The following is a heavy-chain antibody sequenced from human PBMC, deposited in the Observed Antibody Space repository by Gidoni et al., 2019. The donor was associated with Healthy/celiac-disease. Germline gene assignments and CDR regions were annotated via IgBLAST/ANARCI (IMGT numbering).Heavy chain of an antibody. V-gene: IGHV4-4*02. CDR1: GGSISSSNW. Sequence: QVQLQESCPGLVKPSWTLSLTCAVSGGSISSSNWWSWVRQPPGKGLEWIGEIYHSGSTNYNPSLKSRVTISVDKSKNQFSLKLSSVTAADTAVYYCAREAGYCGGDCYYYFDYWGQGTLVTVSS. J-gene: IGHJ4*02. CDR2: IYHSGST. D-gene: IGHD2-21*02. CDR3: AREAGYCGGDCYYYFDY.